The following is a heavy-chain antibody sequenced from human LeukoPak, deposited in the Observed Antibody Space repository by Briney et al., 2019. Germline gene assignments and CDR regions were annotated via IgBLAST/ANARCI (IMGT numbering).Heavy chain of an antibody. CDR1: GGTFSSYA. CDR3: ARDHNYGDYYYYGMDV. Sequence: ASVKVSCKASGGTFSSYAISLVRQAPGQGLEWMGRMIPILGIANYAQKFQGRVTITADKSTSTAYMELSSLRSEDTAVYYCARDHNYGDYYYYGMDVWGQGTTVTVSS. CDR2: MIPILGIA. D-gene: IGHD4-17*01. J-gene: IGHJ6*02. V-gene: IGHV1-69*04.